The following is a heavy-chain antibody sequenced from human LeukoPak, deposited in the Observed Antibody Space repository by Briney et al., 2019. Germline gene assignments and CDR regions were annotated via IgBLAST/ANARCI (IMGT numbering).Heavy chain of an antibody. D-gene: IGHD5-24*01. CDR2: ISAYNGNT. CDR3: ARDPQDGYNYFVNLDY. V-gene: IGHV1-18*01. Sequence: GASVKVSCKASGYTFTSYGISWVRQAPGQGLEWMGWISAYNGNTNYAQKLQGRATMTTDTSTSTAYMELRSLRSDDTAVYYCARDPQDGYNYFVNLDYWGQGTLVTVSS. J-gene: IGHJ4*02. CDR1: GYTFTSYG.